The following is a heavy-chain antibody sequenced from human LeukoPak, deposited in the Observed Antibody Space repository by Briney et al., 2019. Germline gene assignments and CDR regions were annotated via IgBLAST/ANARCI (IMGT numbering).Heavy chain of an antibody. Sequence: PSETLSLTCAVYGGSFSAYHWTWIRQPPGMGLEWIGEINHSGSTNYNASLKSRLTISADTSKNQFSLKVSSVTAADAAVYYCARGSYYFDGSDNHYYYYHMDVWCEGTTVIVSS. CDR3: ARGSYYFDGSDNHYYYYHMDV. CDR1: GGSFSAYH. CDR2: INHSGST. D-gene: IGHD2/OR15-2a*01. V-gene: IGHV4-34*01. J-gene: IGHJ6*03.